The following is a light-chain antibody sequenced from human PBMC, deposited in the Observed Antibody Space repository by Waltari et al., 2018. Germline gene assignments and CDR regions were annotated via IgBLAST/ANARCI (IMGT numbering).Light chain of an antibody. CDR3: QSYDISLSAYV. V-gene: IGLV1-40*01. CDR1: SSNIGAGFD. CDR2: FNK. Sequence: QSVLTQPPSLSGAPGQRVTISCAGNSSNIGAGFDVHWYQQFPGSAPRLLISFNKNRPAGVPDRFSSSKSGTSASLAVSGLQAQDEADYYCQSYDISLSAYVFGGGTKLTVL. J-gene: IGLJ3*02.